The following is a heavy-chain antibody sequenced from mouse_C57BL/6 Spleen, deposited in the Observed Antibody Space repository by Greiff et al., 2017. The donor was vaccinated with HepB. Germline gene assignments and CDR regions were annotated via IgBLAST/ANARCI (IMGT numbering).Heavy chain of an antibody. CDR2: ISGGGGNT. V-gene: IGHV5-9*01. J-gene: IGHJ3*01. Sequence: DVMLVESGGGLVKPGGSLKLSCAASGFTFSSYTMSWVRQTPEKRLEWVATISGGGGNTYYPDSVKGRFTISRDNAKNTLYLQMSSLRSEDTALYYCARQYYYGSSLAWFAYWGQGTLVTVSA. D-gene: IGHD1-1*01. CDR1: GFTFSSYT. CDR3: ARQYYYGSSLAWFAY.